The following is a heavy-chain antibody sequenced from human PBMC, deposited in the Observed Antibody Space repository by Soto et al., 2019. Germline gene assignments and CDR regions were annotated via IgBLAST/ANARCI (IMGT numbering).Heavy chain of an antibody. CDR3: VGAYSYGVFDY. Sequence: PGGSLRLSCAASGFTFSSYWMSWVRQAPGKGLEWVANIKQDGSEKYYVDSVKGRFTISRDNAKNSLYLQMNSLRAEDTAVYYCVGAYSYGVFDYWGQGTLVTVSS. J-gene: IGHJ4*02. CDR1: GFTFSSYW. CDR2: IKQDGSEK. D-gene: IGHD5-18*01. V-gene: IGHV3-7*05.